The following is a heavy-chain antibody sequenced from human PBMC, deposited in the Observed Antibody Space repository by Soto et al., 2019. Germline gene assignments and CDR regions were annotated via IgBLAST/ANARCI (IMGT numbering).Heavy chain of an antibody. Sequence: QVQLQESGPGLVKPSETLSLTCSVSGVSTSNHYWTWIRKPPGQGPEWIGCIYYRGTTNYNASFNIRVTISLDTSKNQFSLKLTSVTTADTAFYYCARGGGSPYHDHEFDYWGQGILVTVSS. CDR3: ARGGGSPYHDHEFDY. J-gene: IGHJ4*02. V-gene: IGHV4-59*11. CDR1: GVSTSNHY. CDR2: IYYRGTT. D-gene: IGHD2-2*01.